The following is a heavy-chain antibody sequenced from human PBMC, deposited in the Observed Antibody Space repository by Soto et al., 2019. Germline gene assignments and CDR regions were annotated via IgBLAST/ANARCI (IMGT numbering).Heavy chain of an antibody. V-gene: IGHV4-59*01. D-gene: IGHD3-10*01. J-gene: IGHJ4*02. CDR3: ARDGYDGSGSPYPAY. Sequence: PSETLSLTCIVPGGSMSGYFWSWSRQSPGKGLEWIGYIYYLGSTDYNPSLKSRVTISVDTSKRQFSLRLTSVTAADTAVYYCARDGYDGSGSPYPAYWGPGTQVTVSS. CDR2: IYYLGST. CDR1: GGSMSGYF.